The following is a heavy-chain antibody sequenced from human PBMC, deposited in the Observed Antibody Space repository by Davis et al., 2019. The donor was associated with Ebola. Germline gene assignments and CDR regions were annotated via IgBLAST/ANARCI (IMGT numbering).Heavy chain of an antibody. CDR3: AREGGRYYDSSGYVFDI. J-gene: IGHJ3*02. CDR1: GYRCTSYY. V-gene: IGHV1-46*01. Sequence: SVNVSCKASGYRCTSYYMHWLRQATGQGLEWMGIINPITGGTSYAQNFQVRVNMTRDTSTSTVYMELSSLRSEDTAVYYCAREGGRYYDSSGYVFDIWGQGTMVKVSS. CDR2: INPITGGT. D-gene: IGHD3-22*01.